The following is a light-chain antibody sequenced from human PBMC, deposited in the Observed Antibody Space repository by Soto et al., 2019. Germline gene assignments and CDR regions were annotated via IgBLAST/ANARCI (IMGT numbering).Light chain of an antibody. CDR2: KAS. CDR1: QSISTW. J-gene: IGKJ1*01. CDR3: QQYSNYWT. Sequence: DIQMTQSPSTLSASVGDRVTITCRASQSISTWLAWYQQKPGKAPKLLIYKASSLESGVPSRFSGSGSGTEFTLTISSLQPDDFATYYCQQYSNYWTFGQGKKVDIQ. V-gene: IGKV1-5*03.